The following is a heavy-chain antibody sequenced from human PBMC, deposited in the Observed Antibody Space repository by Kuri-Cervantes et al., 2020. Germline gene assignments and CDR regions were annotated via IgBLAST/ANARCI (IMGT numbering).Heavy chain of an antibody. CDR3: AKELYSYGLAY. Sequence: GESLKISCAASGFTFDDYTVHWVRQAPGKGLEWVSLISWDGGSTYYADSVKGRFTISRDNSKNSLYLQMNSLRTEDTALYYCAKELYSYGLAYWGQGTLVTVSS. CDR1: GFTFDDYT. V-gene: IGHV3-43*01. D-gene: IGHD5-18*01. J-gene: IGHJ4*02. CDR2: ISWDGGST.